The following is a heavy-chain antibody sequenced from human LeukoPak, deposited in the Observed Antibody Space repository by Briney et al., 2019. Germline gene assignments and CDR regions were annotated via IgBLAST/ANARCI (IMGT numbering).Heavy chain of an antibody. V-gene: IGHV1-2*02. CDR2: INPNSGGT. CDR1: GYTFTGYY. CDR3: AREGILTGSGDY. J-gene: IGHJ4*02. D-gene: IGHD3-9*01. Sequence: AASVKVCFKCSGYTFTGYYMHWVRQPPAQGLEWMGCINPNSGGTNYAQKFKGRVTMTRDTSISTAYMELSRLRSEDTAVYYCAREGILTGSGDYWGQGTLVTVSS.